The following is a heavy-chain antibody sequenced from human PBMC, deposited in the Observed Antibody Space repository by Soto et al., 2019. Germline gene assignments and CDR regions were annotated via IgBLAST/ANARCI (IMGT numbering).Heavy chain of an antibody. CDR3: SRGKSPAAAGLRNYGMDV. CDR1: GYTFTGYY. Sequence: GASVKVSCKASGYTFTGYYMHWVRQAPGQGLEWMGWINPNSGGTNYAQKFQGRVTMTRDTSISTAYRELSRLRSDDTAVYYCSRGKSPAAAGLRNYGMDVWGQGTTVTVFS. J-gene: IGHJ6*02. CDR2: INPNSGGT. D-gene: IGHD6-13*01. V-gene: IGHV1-2*02.